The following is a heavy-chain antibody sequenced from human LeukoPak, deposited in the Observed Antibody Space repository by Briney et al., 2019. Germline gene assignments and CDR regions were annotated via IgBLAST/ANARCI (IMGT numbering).Heavy chain of an antibody. V-gene: IGHV3-74*01. CDR1: GFTFSNYR. J-gene: IGHJ4*02. CDR3: VRVSSDWEYFDQ. D-gene: IGHD6-19*01. Sequence: PGGSLRLSCVPSGFTFSNYRMHWVRQAPGKGLVWVSRINSDGRTTTYADSVKGRFTIFRDNAKNTLYLQMNSLSAEDTSVYYCVRVSSDWEYFDQWGQGALVTVSS. CDR2: INSDGRTT.